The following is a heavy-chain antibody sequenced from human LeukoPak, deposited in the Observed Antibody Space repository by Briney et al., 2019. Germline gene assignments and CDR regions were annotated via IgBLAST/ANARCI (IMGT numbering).Heavy chain of an antibody. J-gene: IGHJ4*02. CDR3: ARAGIITMIVVVPGFDY. V-gene: IGHV1-2*02. CDR1: GYTFTDYD. CDR2: INPNSGDT. Sequence: ASVKVSCKASGYTFTDYDMNWVRQAPGQGLEWMGWINPNSGDTNYVQKFQGRVTMTRDKSISTDYMELSRLRSDGTAIYYCARAGIITMIVVVPGFDYWGQGTLVTVSS. D-gene: IGHD3-22*01.